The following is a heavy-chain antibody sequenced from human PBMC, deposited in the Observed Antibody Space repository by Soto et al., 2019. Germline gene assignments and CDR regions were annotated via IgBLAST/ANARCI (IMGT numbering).Heavy chain of an antibody. D-gene: IGHD2-8*01. Sequence: SLRLSCTASGFTFGDYAMSWVRQAPGKGLGWVGFIRSKAYGGTTEYAASVKGRFTISRDDSKSIAYLQMSSLRSEDTAVYYCATLGGVYWGQGTLVTVSS. CDR1: GFTFGDYA. V-gene: IGHV3-49*04. J-gene: IGHJ1*01. CDR2: IRSKAYGGTT. CDR3: ATLGGVY.